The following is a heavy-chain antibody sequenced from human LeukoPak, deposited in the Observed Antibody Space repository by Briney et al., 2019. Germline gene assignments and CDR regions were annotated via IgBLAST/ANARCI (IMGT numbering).Heavy chain of an antibody. CDR2: IYYSGST. V-gene: IGHV4-59*01. CDR1: GGSISSYY. D-gene: IGHD3-3*01. Sequence: SETLSLTCTVSGGSISSYYWSWIRQPPGKGLEWIGYIYYSGSTNYNPSLKSRVTISVDTSKNQFSLKLSSVTAADTAVYYCARSYYDFWSGYYQGELPFYYYMDVWGKGTTVTVSS. CDR3: ARSYYDFWSGYYQGELPFYYYMDV. J-gene: IGHJ6*03.